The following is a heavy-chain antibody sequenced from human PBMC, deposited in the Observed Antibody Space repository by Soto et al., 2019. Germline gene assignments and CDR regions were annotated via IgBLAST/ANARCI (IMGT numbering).Heavy chain of an antibody. CDR2: INHSGST. D-gene: IGHD2-2*01. CDR3: ARAYCTSTSCYLLFDY. CDR1: GGSFSGYY. J-gene: IGHJ4*02. V-gene: IGHV4-34*01. Sequence: SETLSLTCAVYGGSFSGYYWSWIRQPPWKRLEWIGEINHSGSTNFNPSLKSRVTMSVDTSKNQLSLKLSSVTAADTAVYYCARAYCTSTSCYLLFDYWGQGTLVTVSS.